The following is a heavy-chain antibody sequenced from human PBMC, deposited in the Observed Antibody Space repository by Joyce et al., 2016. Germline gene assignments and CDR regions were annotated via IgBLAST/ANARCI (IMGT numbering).Heavy chain of an antibody. J-gene: IGHJ4*02. CDR1: GATRSGYA. CDR2: ITPIFATA. V-gene: IGHV1-69*06. Sequence: QMQLVQSGAEVKKHGSSVKVYCRAFGATRSGYAISWVRQAPGQGLEWMGGITPIFATAKYAQKFQTRLTITADKSTNTAYMELSSLRSEDTAIYYCVRVRQSGNINDYWGQGTQVTVSS. CDR3: VRVRQSGNINDY.